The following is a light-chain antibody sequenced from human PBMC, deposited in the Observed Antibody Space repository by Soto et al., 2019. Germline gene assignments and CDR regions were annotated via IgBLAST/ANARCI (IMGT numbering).Light chain of an antibody. J-gene: IGKJ5*01. CDR1: QRVSSN. V-gene: IGKV3-15*01. CDR3: QQYHNWPLIT. Sequence: EIVMTQSPATLSVSPGERATLSCRASQRVSSNLAWYQQRPGQAPRLLIYDASTRATGLPARFSGSGSGTEFTLTVSSLQSEDFAVYYCQQYHNWPLITFGQGTRLEIK. CDR2: DAS.